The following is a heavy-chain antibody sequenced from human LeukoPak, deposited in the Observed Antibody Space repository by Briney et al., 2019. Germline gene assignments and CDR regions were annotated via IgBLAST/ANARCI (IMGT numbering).Heavy chain of an antibody. Sequence: PGGSLRLSCAASGFTFSSYAISWVRQAPGKGLEWVSAISGSGGSTYYADSVKGRFTISRDNSKNTLYLQMNSLRAEDTAVYYCAKGLGDYYYYMDVWGKGTTVTVSS. J-gene: IGHJ6*03. CDR1: GFTFSSYA. CDR3: AKGLGDYYYYMDV. D-gene: IGHD3-16*01. CDR2: ISGSGGST. V-gene: IGHV3-23*01.